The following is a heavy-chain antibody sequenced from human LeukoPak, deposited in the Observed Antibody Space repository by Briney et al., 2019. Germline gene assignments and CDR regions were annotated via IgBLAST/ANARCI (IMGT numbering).Heavy chain of an antibody. J-gene: IGHJ1*01. CDR1: GFTFSTYH. CDR2: ITRGSSYI. V-gene: IGHV3-21*01. D-gene: IGHD5-24*01. CDR3: AASPARIMARYFQH. Sequence: PGGSLRLSCVASGFTFSTYHMNWVRQAPGKGLEWVSSITRGSSYIYYGDSVKGRFTISRDNSKNTLYLQMNSLRAEDTAVYYCAASPARIMARYFQHWGQGTLVTVSS.